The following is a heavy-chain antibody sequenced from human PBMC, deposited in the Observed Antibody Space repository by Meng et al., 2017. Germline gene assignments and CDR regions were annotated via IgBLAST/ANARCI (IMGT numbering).Heavy chain of an antibody. V-gene: IGHV3-48*03. CDR3: ARFLLGRRRVVDYFDY. CDR1: GFTFDDYG. CDR2: ISSSGSTI. Sequence: GESLKISCAASGFTFDDYGMSWVRQAPGKGLEWVSYISSSGSTIYYADSVKGRFTISRDNAKNSLYLQMNSLRAEDTAVYYCARFLLGRRRVVDYFDYWGQGTLVTGSS. J-gene: IGHJ4*02. D-gene: IGHD2-15*01.